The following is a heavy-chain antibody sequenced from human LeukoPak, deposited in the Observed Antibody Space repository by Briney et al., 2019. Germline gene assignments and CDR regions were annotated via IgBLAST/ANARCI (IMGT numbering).Heavy chain of an antibody. J-gene: IGHJ4*02. CDR2: IRYDGSNK. D-gene: IGHD6-13*01. CDR1: GFTFSSYG. CDR3: AKDRYPTSIAAAIPTY. V-gene: IGHV3-30*02. Sequence: PGGSLRLSCAASGFTFSSYGMHWVRQAPGKGLEWVAFIRYDGSNKYYADSVKGRFTISRDNSKNTLYLQMNSLRAEDTAVYYCAKDRYPTSIAAAIPTYWGQGTLVTVSS.